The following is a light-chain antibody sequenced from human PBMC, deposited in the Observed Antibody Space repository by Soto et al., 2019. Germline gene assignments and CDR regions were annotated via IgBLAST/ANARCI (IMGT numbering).Light chain of an antibody. CDR1: TSDVGVYNL. Sequence: QSALTQHASVSGSPGQSIPLSCSGTTSDVGVYNLVSWYQQHTAKAPKLLIYEGTQRPSGVSSRFSGSKSGNTASLTISGLQAEDEADYDCCSYASSSSYVFGTGTKLTVL. CDR2: EGT. J-gene: IGLJ1*01. CDR3: CSYASSSSYV. V-gene: IGLV2-23*01.